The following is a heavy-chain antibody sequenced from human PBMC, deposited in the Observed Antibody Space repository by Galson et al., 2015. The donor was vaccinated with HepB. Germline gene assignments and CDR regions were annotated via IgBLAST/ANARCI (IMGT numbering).Heavy chain of an antibody. Sequence: SVKASCKASGYTFTSYYMHWVRQAPGQGLEWMGIINPSGGSTSYAQKFQGRVTMTRDTSTSTVYMELSSLRSEDTAVYYCARDNCSGGSCYSDYYYYMDVWGKGTTVTVSS. J-gene: IGHJ6*03. D-gene: IGHD2-15*01. CDR3: ARDNCSGGSCYSDYYYYMDV. CDR1: GYTFTSYY. CDR2: INPSGGST. V-gene: IGHV1-46*01.